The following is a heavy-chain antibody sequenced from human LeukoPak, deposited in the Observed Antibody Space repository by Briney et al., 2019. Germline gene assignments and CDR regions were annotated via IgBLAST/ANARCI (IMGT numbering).Heavy chain of an antibody. V-gene: IGHV4-39*07. J-gene: IGHJ4*02. CDR2: IYYSGRT. CDR1: GGSISSNSYY. CDR3: ARVLEYGSGPPSD. D-gene: IGHD3-10*01. Sequence: PSETLSLTCTVSGGSISSNSYYWGWIRQPPRKGLEWIGSIYYSGRTYYSPSLKSRVTISVDTSKNQFSLKLSSVAAADTAVYYCARVLEYGSGPPSDWGQGTLVTVSS.